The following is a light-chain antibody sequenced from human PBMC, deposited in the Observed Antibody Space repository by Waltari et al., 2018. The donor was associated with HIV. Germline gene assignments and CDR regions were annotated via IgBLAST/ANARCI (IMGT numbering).Light chain of an antibody. J-gene: IGLJ2*01. CDR3: QSFDSSLNGVV. Sequence: QSVLTQPPSVSGAPGQGVTISCTGSSSNIGAGYDVHWYQQLPGTAPKFLIFGYINRPSGVPDRISGSKSATSASLAITGLQAEDEADYYCQSFDSSLNGVVFGGGTKLTVL. V-gene: IGLV1-40*01. CDR2: GYI. CDR1: SSNIGAGYD.